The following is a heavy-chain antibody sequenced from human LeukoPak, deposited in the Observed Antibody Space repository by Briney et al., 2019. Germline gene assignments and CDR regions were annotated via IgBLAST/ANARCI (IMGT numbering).Heavy chain of an antibody. CDR3: AKVRSSLSSTAARAVDY. V-gene: IGHV3-23*01. CDR1: GFTFSSYA. J-gene: IGHJ4*02. D-gene: IGHD6-6*01. CDR2: ISGSGGST. Sequence: GGSLRLSCAASGFTFSSYAMSWVRQAPGKGLEWVSAISGSGGSTYYADSVKGRFTISRDNSKNTLYLQMNSLRAEDTAVYYCAKVRSSLSSTAARAVDYWGQGTLVTVSS.